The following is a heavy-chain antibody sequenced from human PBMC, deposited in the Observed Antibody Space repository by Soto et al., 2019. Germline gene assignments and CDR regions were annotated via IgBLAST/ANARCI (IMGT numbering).Heavy chain of an antibody. CDR3: AKVQPEYSSSSGDYYYMDV. CDR1: GFTFSSYA. V-gene: IGHV3-23*01. Sequence: EVQLLESGGGLVQPGGSLRLSCAASGFTFSSYAMSWVRQAPGKGLEWVSAISGSGGSTYYADSVKGRFTISRDNSKNTLYLQMNSLRAEDTAVYYCAKVQPEYSSSSGDYYYMDVWGKGTTVTVSS. D-gene: IGHD6-6*01. CDR2: ISGSGGST. J-gene: IGHJ6*03.